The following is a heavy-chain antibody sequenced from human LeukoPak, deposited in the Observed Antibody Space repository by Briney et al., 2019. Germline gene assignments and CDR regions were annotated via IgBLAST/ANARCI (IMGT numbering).Heavy chain of an antibody. CDR2: IIPIFGTA. D-gene: IGHD7-27*01. CDR3: ARDPGTGDAFDI. Sequence: SVKVSCKASGGTFSSYAISWVRQAPGQGLEWMGRIIPIFGTANYAQKFQGRVTITTGESTSTAYMELSSLRSEDTAVYYCARDPGTGDAFDIWGQGTMVTVSS. J-gene: IGHJ3*02. CDR1: GGTFSSYA. V-gene: IGHV1-69*05.